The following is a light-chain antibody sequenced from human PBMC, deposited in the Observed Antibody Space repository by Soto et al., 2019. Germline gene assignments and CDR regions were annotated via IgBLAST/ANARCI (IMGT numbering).Light chain of an antibody. CDR3: QQYNSYS. CDR2: DAS. Sequence: DIQMTQSPSTLSASVGDRVTITCRASQSIRNWLAWYQQKPGKVPKLLIYDASSLASGVPSRFSGSGSGTDFTLTISSLQPEDFATYYCQQYNSYSFGQGTKVDIK. J-gene: IGKJ1*01. V-gene: IGKV1-5*01. CDR1: QSIRNW.